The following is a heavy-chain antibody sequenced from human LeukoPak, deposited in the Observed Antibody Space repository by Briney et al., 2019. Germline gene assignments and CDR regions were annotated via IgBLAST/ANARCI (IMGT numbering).Heavy chain of an antibody. Sequence: SETLSLTCTVSGGSINNSYWTWIRQPPGKGLEWIGHIYYSGSTNYSPSLKSRVTISVDTSKNQFSLKLSSVTAADTAVYYCATKTGSSSGGDYWGQGTLVTVSS. CDR2: IYYSGST. V-gene: IGHV4-59*08. J-gene: IGHJ4*02. D-gene: IGHD6-19*01. CDR1: GGSINNSY. CDR3: ATKTGSSSGGDY.